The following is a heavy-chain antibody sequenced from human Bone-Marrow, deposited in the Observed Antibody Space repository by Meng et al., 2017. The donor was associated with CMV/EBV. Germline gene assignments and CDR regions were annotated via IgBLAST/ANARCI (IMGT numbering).Heavy chain of an antibody. CDR3: AVWSGSYYGMDV. CDR2: IIPIFGTA. V-gene: IGHV1-69*05. D-gene: IGHD3-3*01. Sequence: SVKVSCKASGGTFSSYAISWVRQAPGQGLEWMGGIIPIFGTANYAQKFQGRVTITTDESTSTAYMELSSLRSEDTAVYYWAVWSGSYYGMDVWGQGATVTVSS. J-gene: IGHJ6*02. CDR1: GGTFSSYA.